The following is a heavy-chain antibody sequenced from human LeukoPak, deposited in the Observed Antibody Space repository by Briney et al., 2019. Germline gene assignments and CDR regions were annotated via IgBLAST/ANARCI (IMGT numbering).Heavy chain of an antibody. CDR2: IDGSGGST. J-gene: IGHJ4*02. V-gene: IGHV3-23*01. CDR3: AKDRRLPWDYFDS. D-gene: IGHD5-12*01. Sequence: GGSLRLSCAASGFTFKNYAMSWFRQAPGRGLEWVSAIDGSGGSTYYADSVKGRFTISRDNSKNTLYLQMNSLRAEDTAIYYCAKDRRLPWDYFDSWGQGTLVTVSS. CDR1: GFTFKNYA.